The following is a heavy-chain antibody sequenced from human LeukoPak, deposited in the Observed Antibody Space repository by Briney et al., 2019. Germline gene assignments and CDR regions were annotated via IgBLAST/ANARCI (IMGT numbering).Heavy chain of an antibody. Sequence: SETLSLTCTVSGGSISSSSYYWGWIRQPPGKGLEWIGSIYYSGSTYYNPSLKGRVTISVDTSKNQFSLKLSSVTAADTAVYYCARHAGYSYGFFDYWGQGTLVTVSS. D-gene: IGHD5-18*01. V-gene: IGHV4-39*01. CDR3: ARHAGYSYGFFDY. J-gene: IGHJ4*02. CDR2: IYYSGST. CDR1: GGSISSSSYY.